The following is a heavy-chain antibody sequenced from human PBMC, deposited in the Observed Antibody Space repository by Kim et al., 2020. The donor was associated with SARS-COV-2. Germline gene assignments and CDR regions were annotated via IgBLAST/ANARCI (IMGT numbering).Heavy chain of an antibody. CDR3: ARGYCTDGVCYLPAL. D-gene: IGHD2-8*01. J-gene: IGHJ4*02. CDR2: IKNKRNSYAT. Sequence: GGSLRLSCAASGFTLSGSALHWVRQASGKGLEWVGRIKNKRNSYATAYTVSLKGRFTISRDDSNNTAYLQMNSLKTEDTAVYYCARGYCTDGVCYLPALWGQGTLVTVSS. CDR1: GFTLSGSA. V-gene: IGHV3-73*01.